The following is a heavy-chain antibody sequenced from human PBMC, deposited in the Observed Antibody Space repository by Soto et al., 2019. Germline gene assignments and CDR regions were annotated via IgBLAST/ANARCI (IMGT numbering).Heavy chain of an antibody. CDR2: IYYSGST. D-gene: IGHD3-10*01. CDR1: GGSISSGGYY. CDR3: ARARMVRGIIYYSGMDV. V-gene: IGHV4-31*03. Sequence: SETLSLTCTVSGGSISSGGYYWSWIRQHPGKGLEWIGYIYYSGSTYYNPSLKSRVTISVDTSKNQFSLKLNSVTAADTAVYYCARARMVRGIIYYSGMDVWGQGTTVTVSS. J-gene: IGHJ6*02.